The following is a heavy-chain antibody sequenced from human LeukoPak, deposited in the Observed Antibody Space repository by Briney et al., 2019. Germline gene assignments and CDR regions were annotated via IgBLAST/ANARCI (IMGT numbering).Heavy chain of an antibody. V-gene: IGHV1-46*01. CDR2: INPSGGTT. D-gene: IGHD3-16*01. CDR3: AREIGGNDAFDI. CDR1: GYTFTGYY. Sequence: ASVKVSCKASGYTFTGYYMHWVRQAPGQGLEWMGWINPSGGTTNYAQKFQGRVTMTRDTSTSTVYMELSSLRSEDTAVYYCAREIGGNDAFDIWGQGTMVTVSS. J-gene: IGHJ3*02.